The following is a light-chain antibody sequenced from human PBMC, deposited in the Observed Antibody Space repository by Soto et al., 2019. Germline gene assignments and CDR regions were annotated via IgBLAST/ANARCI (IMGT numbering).Light chain of an antibody. J-gene: IGLJ1*01. CDR2: EVT. V-gene: IGLV2-8*01. Sequence: QSVLIQPPSVSGSPGQSVTISCTGTIGDIGGYDYVSWYQQHPGKAPKLMIYEVTKRPLGVPDRFSGSKSGNTASLTVSGLQAEDEADYYCSSYAGSNHTYVFGTGTKVTVL. CDR3: SSYAGSNHTYV. CDR1: IGDIGGYDY.